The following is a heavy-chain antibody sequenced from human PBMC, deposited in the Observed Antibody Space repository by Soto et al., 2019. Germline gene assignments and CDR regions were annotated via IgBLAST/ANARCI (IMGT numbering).Heavy chain of an antibody. V-gene: IGHV1-3*01. Sequence: KFQGRVTITRDTSASTAYMELSSLRSEDTAVYYCARGWPRDIVVVVAATLDYWGQGTLVTVAS. D-gene: IGHD2-15*01. J-gene: IGHJ4*02. CDR3: ARGWPRDIVVVVAATLDY.